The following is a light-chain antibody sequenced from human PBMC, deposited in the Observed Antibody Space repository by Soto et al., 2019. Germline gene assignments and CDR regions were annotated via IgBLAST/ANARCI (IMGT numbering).Light chain of an antibody. CDR2: GAS. CDR1: QSASSSY. CDR3: QQYNNSPPT. J-gene: IGKJ1*01. Sequence: EIVMTQSPATLSVSPGERATLSCRASQSASSSYLAWYQQRPGQAPRLLIYGASTRATGIPARFSGSGSGTEFTLTISRLQSEDFEVYYCQQYNNSPPTFGQGTKVDIK. V-gene: IGKV3-15*01.